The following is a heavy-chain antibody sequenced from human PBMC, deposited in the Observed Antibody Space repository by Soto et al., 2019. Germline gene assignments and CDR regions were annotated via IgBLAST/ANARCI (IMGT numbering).Heavy chain of an antibody. CDR1: GASISGFY. Sequence: QVQLQESGPGLVKPSETLSLTCTVSGASISGFYWSWIRKSAGKGLKWIGRIYATGTTDYNPSLKSRVMMSVVTSMKQFSLWLRSVTAADTAVYYCVLDSTKNLRDWFDTWGQGVSVTVSS. D-gene: IGHD3-22*01. CDR2: IYATGTT. V-gene: IGHV4-4*07. CDR3: VLDSTKNLRDWFDT. J-gene: IGHJ5*02.